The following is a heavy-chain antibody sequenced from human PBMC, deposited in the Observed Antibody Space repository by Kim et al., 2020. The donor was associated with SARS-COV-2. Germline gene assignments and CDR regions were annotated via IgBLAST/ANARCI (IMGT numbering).Heavy chain of an antibody. CDR2: ISGSGGST. V-gene: IGHV3-23*01. CDR1: GFTFSSYA. J-gene: IGHJ4*02. CDR3: AKDWYYYDSSGYPRFDC. D-gene: IGHD3-22*01. Sequence: GGSLRLSCAASGFTFSSYAMSWVRQAPGKGLEWVSAISGSGGSTYYADSVKGRFTISRDNSKNTLYLQMNSLRAEDTAVYYCAKDWYYYDSSGYPRFDCWGQGTLVTVSS.